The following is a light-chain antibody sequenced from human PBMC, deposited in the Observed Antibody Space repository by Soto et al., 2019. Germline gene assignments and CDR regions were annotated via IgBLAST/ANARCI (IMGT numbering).Light chain of an antibody. J-gene: IGKJ4*01. CDR1: RNLLHSNGFYY. CDR3: AQGLATPFT. CDR2: LDA. Sequence: VLTQSLLSLPVPPGEPAPSSCRSSRNLLHSNGFYYLVSCFQKPGQSPPILLYLDANRSSGVPDRISGSGAGTDFTLTISRGEAEDEGVYFCAQGLATPFTFGGGTKVDIK. V-gene: IGKV2-28*01.